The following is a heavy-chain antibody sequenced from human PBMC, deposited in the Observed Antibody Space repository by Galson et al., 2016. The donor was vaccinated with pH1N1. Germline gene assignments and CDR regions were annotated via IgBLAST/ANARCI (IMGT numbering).Heavy chain of an antibody. CDR2: IDPGVGAT. J-gene: IGHJ4*02. Sequence: SVKVSCKASGNMFSVYYIHWVREAPGQGLQWMGIIDPGVGATVYAQKFQGRVTMTREMSLSTVYMEVSNLRPEDTAMYYCAQYSSSSGDPAWGQGTLVTVSS. CDR3: AQYSSSSGDPA. D-gene: IGHD6-6*01. V-gene: IGHV1-46*01. CDR1: GNMFSVYY.